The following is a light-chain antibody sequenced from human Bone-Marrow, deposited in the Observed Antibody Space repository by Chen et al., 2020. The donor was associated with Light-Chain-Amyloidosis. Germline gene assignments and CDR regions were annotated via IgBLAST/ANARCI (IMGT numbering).Light chain of an antibody. CDR3: AAWDGSLRGVV. CDR1: SSNIGKNY. Sequence: QSVLTQPPSASGTPGQRVLLSCSGSSSNIGKNYVYWYQQLPGAAPKLLIYNNNQRPSGVSDRFSGSKSGTSASLAISGLRSEDGAYYHCAAWDGSLRGVVFGGGSKLTVL. J-gene: IGLJ2*01. CDR2: NNN. V-gene: IGLV1-47*01.